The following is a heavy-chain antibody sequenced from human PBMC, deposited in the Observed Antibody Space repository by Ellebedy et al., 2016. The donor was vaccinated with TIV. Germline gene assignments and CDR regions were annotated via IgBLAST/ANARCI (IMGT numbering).Heavy chain of an antibody. CDR3: ARLRQSRDRSHWYFDL. Sequence: SETLSLXXTVSGGSFSSYYWSWIRQSAGKGLEWIGRIFMSGSISYNPSLKNRVTISVDASKTQLSLNLTSMTAADTAVYFCARLRQSRDRSHWYFDLWGRGTLVTVSS. CDR2: IFMSGSI. J-gene: IGHJ2*01. V-gene: IGHV4-4*07. CDR1: GGSFSSYY. D-gene: IGHD1-14*01.